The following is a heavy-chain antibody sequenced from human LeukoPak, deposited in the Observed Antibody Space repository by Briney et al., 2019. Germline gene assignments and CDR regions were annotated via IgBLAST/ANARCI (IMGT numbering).Heavy chain of an antibody. CDR3: AKSNGYGLIDI. J-gene: IGHJ3*02. Sequence: SETLSLTCSVSGYSISSGHYWGWIRRPPGKRLEWIGSIYHSGSTFYNPSLKSRVTISVDTSKNQFSLKLSSVTAADTAVYYCAKSNGYGLIDIWGRGTMVTVSS. CDR1: GYSISSGHY. V-gene: IGHV4-38-2*02. D-gene: IGHD3-10*01. CDR2: IYHSGST.